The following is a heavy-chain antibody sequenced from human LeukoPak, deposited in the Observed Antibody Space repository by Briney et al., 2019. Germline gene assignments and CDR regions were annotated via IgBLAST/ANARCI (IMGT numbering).Heavy chain of an antibody. D-gene: IGHD3-10*01. V-gene: IGHV3-13*01. CDR3: ARFIITDQAYYFDY. J-gene: IGHJ4*02. CDR1: GFTFSNYD. CDR2: IGTAGDI. Sequence: GGSLRLSCAASGFTFSNYDMHWVRQATGKGLEWVSGIGTAGDIYYPGSVKGRLTISRENAKNSLYLRMNSLRAGDTAVYYCARFIITDQAYYFDYWGQGTLVTVSS.